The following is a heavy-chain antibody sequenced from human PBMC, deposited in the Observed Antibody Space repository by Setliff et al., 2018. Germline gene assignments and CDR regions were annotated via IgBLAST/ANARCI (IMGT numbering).Heavy chain of an antibody. CDR1: GGSFSGYY. D-gene: IGHD1-26*01. Sequence: SETLSLTCAVYGGSFSGYYWSWIRQPPGKGLEWIGEINHSGSTNYNPSLKSRVTISVDTSKNQFSLKLSSVTAADTAVYYCARSYHLVLTNWFDAWGQGIRVTVSS. CDR2: INHSGST. V-gene: IGHV4-34*01. CDR3: ARSYHLVLTNWFDA. J-gene: IGHJ5*02.